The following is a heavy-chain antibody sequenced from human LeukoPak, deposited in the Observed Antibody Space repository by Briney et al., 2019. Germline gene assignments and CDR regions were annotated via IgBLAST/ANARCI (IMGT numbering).Heavy chain of an antibody. Sequence: ASVRVSCKASGYTFTIYHINWVRQATGQGLEWMGWMNPNNGDTGYAQSFQGRVTMTRDTSISTAYMELSSLRSEDTAVYYCARGVDAGLDYWGQGTLVTVSS. CDR1: GYTFTIYH. J-gene: IGHJ4*01. CDR3: ARGVDAGLDY. V-gene: IGHV1-8*01. CDR2: MNPNNGDT.